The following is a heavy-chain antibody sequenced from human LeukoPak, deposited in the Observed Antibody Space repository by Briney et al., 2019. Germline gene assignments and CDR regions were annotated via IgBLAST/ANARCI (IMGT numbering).Heavy chain of an antibody. CDR3: ARGADGFDP. CDR2: IGTAGDT. CDR1: GFTFSTFD. J-gene: IGHJ5*02. V-gene: IGHV3-13*01. Sequence: PGGSLRLSCAASGFTFSTFDMHWVRQVTGKGQEWVSGIGTAGDTYYTGSVKGRFTISRENAKNSLYLQMNSLRAGDTAVYYCARGADGFDPWGQGTLVTVSS.